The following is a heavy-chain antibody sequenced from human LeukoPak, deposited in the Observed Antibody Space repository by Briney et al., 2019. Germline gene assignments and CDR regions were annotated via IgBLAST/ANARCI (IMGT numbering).Heavy chain of an antibody. V-gene: IGHV4-59*11. CDR3: ARVKSPRSGDYMDV. CDR1: GGSISSHY. D-gene: IGHD3-10*01. CDR2: IYYSGST. J-gene: IGHJ6*03. Sequence: SETLSLTCTVSGGSISSHYWSWIRQPPGKGLEWIGYIYYSGSTNYNPSLKSRVTISVDTSKNQFSLKLSSVTATDTAVYYCARVKSPRSGDYMDVWGKGTTVTVSS.